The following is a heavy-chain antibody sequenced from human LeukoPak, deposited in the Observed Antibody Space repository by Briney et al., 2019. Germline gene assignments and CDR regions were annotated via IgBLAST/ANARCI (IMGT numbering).Heavy chain of an antibody. Sequence: PGGSLRLSCAASGFTFSSYGMHWVRKAPGKGLEWVAVISYDGSNKYYADSVKGRFTISRDNSKNTLYLQMNSLRSDDTAVYYCARDQERRQLWFRRGSWKDWGQGTLVTVSS. CDR1: GFTFSSYG. D-gene: IGHD5-18*01. CDR2: ISYDGSNK. J-gene: IGHJ4*02. V-gene: IGHV3-30*03. CDR3: ARDQERRQLWFRRGSWKD.